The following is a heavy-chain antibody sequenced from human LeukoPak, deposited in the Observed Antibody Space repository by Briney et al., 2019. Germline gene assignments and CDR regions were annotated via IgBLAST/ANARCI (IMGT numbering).Heavy chain of an antibody. J-gene: IGHJ6*03. CDR2: INPSGGST. CDR1: GYTFTSYY. CDR3: ATLWFGDPTFYYMDV. V-gene: IGHV1-46*03. Sequence: ASVKVSCKACGYTFTSYYMHWVRQAPGQGLEWMGIINPSGGSTSYAQKFQGRVTMTRDTSTSTVYMELSSLRSEDTAVYYCATLWFGDPTFYYMDVWGKGTTVTVSS. D-gene: IGHD3-10*01.